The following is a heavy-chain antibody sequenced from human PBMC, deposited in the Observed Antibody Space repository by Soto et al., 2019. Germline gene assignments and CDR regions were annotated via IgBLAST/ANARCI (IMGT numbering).Heavy chain of an antibody. J-gene: IGHJ4*02. CDR3: AISGYVVAGHFDY. V-gene: IGHV1-3*01. CDR1: GYTFTSYA. D-gene: IGHD6-19*01. Sequence: QVQLVQSGAEVKKPGASVKVSCKASGYTFTSYAMHWVRQAPGQRLEWMGWINAGNGNTKYSQKFQGRVTITRDTSASTAYMELSSLRSEDTAVDYCAISGYVVAGHFDYWGQGTLVTVSS. CDR2: INAGNGNT.